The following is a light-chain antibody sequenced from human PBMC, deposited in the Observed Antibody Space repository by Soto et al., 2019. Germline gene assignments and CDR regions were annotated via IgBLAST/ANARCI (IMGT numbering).Light chain of an antibody. Sequence: IVLTQSPGTLSLSPGERVSLSCRASETISSSFLAWYQQRPGQPPRLLIYGSSSRAPDIPDRFSGSGSGTDFTITISRLAHEYFALYYCQHYGRSPTFGQGTIVEIK. CDR2: GSS. CDR3: QHYGRSPT. J-gene: IGKJ1*01. CDR1: ETISSSF. V-gene: IGKV3-20*01.